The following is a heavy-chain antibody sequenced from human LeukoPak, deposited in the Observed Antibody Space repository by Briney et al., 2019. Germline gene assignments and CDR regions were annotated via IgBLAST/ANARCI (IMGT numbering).Heavy chain of an antibody. D-gene: IGHD6-13*01. V-gene: IGHV1-18*01. CDR3: ARDLFASPLSSSWYYPADY. CDR2: ISAYNGNT. Sequence: SVKVSCKASGYTFTSYGISWVRQAPGQGLEWMGWISAYNGNTNYAQKLQGRVTMTTDTSTSTAYMELRSLRSDDTAVYYCARDLFASPLSSSWYYPADYWGQGTLVTVSS. CDR1: GYTFTSYG. J-gene: IGHJ4*02.